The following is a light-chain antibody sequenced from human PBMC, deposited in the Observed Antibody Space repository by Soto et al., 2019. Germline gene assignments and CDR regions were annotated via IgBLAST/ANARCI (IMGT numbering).Light chain of an antibody. CDR1: QSVSSSH. V-gene: IGKV3-20*01. CDR3: QHYGHPLT. Sequence: DIVLTQSPGTLSLSPGESVTLSCRASQSVSSSHLAWYQQKPGQAPRLFIYGASRRATGIPDRFSGSGSGTDFTLTISRQQPDDFAVYSCQHYGHPLTFGGGTKVEIK. J-gene: IGKJ4*01. CDR2: GAS.